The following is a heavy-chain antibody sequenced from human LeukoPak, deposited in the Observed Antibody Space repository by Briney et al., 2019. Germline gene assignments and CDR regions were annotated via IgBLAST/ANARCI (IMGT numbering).Heavy chain of an antibody. V-gene: IGHV3-30*04. CDR1: GFTFSSYA. J-gene: IGHJ4*02. CDR2: ISYDGSNK. Sequence: PGGSLRLPCAASGFTFSSYAMHWVRQAPGKGLEWVAVISYDGSNKYYADSVKGRFTISRDNSKNMLYLQMNSLRAEDTAVYYCAREWLGSFDYWGQGTLVTVSS. D-gene: IGHD6-19*01. CDR3: AREWLGSFDY.